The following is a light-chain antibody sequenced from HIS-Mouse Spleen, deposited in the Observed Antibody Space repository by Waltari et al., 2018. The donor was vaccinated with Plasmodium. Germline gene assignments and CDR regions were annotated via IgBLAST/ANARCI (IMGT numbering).Light chain of an antibody. Sequence: QSALTQPPSASGSPGQSVTISCTGTSSDVGGYNYVSWYQQHPGKAPKLMIYEFSKRPSGVPYRFSGSKSGNTASLTVSGLQAEDEADYYCSSYAGSNNLVFGGGTKLTVL. CDR1: SSDVGGYNY. CDR3: SSYAGSNNLV. J-gene: IGLJ2*01. CDR2: EFS. V-gene: IGLV2-8*01.